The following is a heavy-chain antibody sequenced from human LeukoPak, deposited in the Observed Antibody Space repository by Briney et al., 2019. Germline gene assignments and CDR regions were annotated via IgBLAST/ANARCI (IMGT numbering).Heavy chain of an antibody. CDR3: AREYYYGSGSPDY. CDR2: ISSSSSYI. J-gene: IGHJ4*02. CDR1: GITLSNYG. Sequence: GGSLRLSCAVSGITLSNYGMSWVRQAPGKGLEWVSSISSSSSYIYYADSVKGRFTTSRDNAKNSLYLQMNSLRAEDTAVYYCAREYYYGSGSPDYWGQGTLVTVSS. V-gene: IGHV3-21*01. D-gene: IGHD3-10*01.